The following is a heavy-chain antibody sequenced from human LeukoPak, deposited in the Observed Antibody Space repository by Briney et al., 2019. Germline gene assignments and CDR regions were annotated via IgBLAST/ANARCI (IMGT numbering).Heavy chain of an antibody. Sequence: GGSLRLSCAASGFTFNDYYMSWIRQAPGKGLEWVSYISSSGSTIYYADSVKGRFTISRDNAKNSLYLQMNSLRAEDTAVYYCARDGPRGLVGPTKLDPWGQGTLVTVSS. CDR2: ISSSGSTI. J-gene: IGHJ5*02. D-gene: IGHD1-26*01. CDR3: ARDGPRGLVGPTKLDP. CDR1: GFTFNDYY. V-gene: IGHV3-11*01.